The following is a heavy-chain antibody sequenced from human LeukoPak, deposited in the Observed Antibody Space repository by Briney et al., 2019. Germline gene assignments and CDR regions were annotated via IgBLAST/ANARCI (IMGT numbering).Heavy chain of an antibody. CDR1: GFTFRDYT. J-gene: IGHJ4*02. Sequence: GGSLRLSCTASGFTFRDYTMTWVRQAPGKGLEWVGFIRSEAYGGTTEYAASVKGRFTISRDDPKSIVYLEMNTLKTEDTAVYYCTRGAYSGSYWGQGTLVTVSS. CDR2: IRSEAYGGTT. D-gene: IGHD1-26*01. CDR3: TRGAYSGSY. V-gene: IGHV3-49*04.